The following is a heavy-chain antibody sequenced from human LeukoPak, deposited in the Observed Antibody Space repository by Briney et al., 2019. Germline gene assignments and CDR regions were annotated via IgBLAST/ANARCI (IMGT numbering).Heavy chain of an antibody. J-gene: IGHJ4*02. Sequence: SQTLSLTCAISGDSVSSNTAGWNWIRQSPSSGLGWLGRTYYRSKWYNEYAVSVKSRITINPDTSKNQLSLQLNSMTPEDTAVYYCASGKQWIDYWGQGTLVTVSS. CDR3: ASGKQWIDY. CDR2: TYYRSKWYN. D-gene: IGHD6-19*01. V-gene: IGHV6-1*01. CDR1: GDSVSSNTAG.